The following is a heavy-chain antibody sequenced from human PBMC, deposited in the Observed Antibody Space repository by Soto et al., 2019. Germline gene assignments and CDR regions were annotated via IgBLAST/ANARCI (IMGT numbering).Heavy chain of an antibody. CDR3: ARDGVGYSIDY. CDR2: IWYDGSNK. V-gene: IGHV3-33*01. CDR1: GFTFSSYG. J-gene: IGHJ4*02. D-gene: IGHD5-12*01. Sequence: QVQLVESGGGVVQPGRYLRLSCAASGFTFSSYGMHWVRQAPGKGLEWVAVIWYDGSNKYYADSVKGRFTISRDNSKNTLYLQMNSLRAEDTAVYYCARDGVGYSIDYWGQGTLVTVSS.